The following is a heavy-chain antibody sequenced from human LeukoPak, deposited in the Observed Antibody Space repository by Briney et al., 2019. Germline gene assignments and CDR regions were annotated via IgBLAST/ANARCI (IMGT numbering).Heavy chain of an antibody. D-gene: IGHD3-9*01. CDR1: GGSFSGYY. CDR3: ARTLHYDILTGYYPFDY. J-gene: IGHJ4*02. CDR2: INHSGST. V-gene: IGHV4-34*01. Sequence: SETLSLTCAVYGGSFSGYYWSWIRQPPGKGLEWIGEINHSGSTNYNPSLKSRVTIPVDTSKNQFSLKLSSVTAADTAVYYCARTLHYDILTGYYPFDYWGQGTLVTVSS.